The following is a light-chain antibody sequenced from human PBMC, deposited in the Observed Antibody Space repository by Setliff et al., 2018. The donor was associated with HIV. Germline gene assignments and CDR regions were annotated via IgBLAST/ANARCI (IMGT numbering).Light chain of an antibody. CDR3: SSYAGNNNYV. J-gene: IGLJ1*01. CDR2: DVS. Sequence: QSALTQPASVSGSPGQSITISCTGTSSDVGTYNAVYWYQQHPGKAPKLMIYDVSTRPSGVSNRFSGSKSGNTASLTISGLQTEDEADYYCSSYAGNNNYVFGTGTKVTVL. CDR1: SSDVGTYNA. V-gene: IGLV2-14*01.